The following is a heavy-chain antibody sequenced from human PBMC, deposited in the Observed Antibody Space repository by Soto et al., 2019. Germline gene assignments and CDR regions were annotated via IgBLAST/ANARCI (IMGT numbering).Heavy chain of an antibody. D-gene: IGHD3-10*01. V-gene: IGHV4-59*01. CDR3: ARDTYGSGKVGMDV. CDR1: GGSISSYY. Sequence: SETLSLTCTVSGGSISSYYWSWIRQPPGKGLEWIGYIYYSGSTNYNPSLKSRVTISVDTSKNQFSLKLSSVTAADTAVYYCARDTYGSGKVGMDVWGQGTTVTVSS. J-gene: IGHJ6*02. CDR2: IYYSGST.